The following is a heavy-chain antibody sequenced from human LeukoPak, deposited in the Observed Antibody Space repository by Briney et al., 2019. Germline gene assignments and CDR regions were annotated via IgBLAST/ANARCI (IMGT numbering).Heavy chain of an antibody. Sequence: PGGTLRLSCAASGFTFSSYWMSWVRQAPGKGLEWVANINQDGSEKYYGDSVKGRFTISRDNAKNSLYLQMNSLRAEDTAVYYCASGDGGYPDQWGEGTVVTVSS. D-gene: IGHD5-12*01. J-gene: IGHJ4*02. CDR3: ASGDGGYPDQ. V-gene: IGHV3-7*02. CDR1: GFTFSSYW. CDR2: INQDGSEK.